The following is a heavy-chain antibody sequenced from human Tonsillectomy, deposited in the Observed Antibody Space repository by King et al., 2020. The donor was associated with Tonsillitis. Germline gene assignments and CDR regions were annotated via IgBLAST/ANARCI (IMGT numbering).Heavy chain of an antibody. CDR2: IYYSGST. CDR3: ARDQNYYDSSGYYRGGFDY. D-gene: IGHD3-22*01. J-gene: IGHJ4*02. Sequence: QLQESGPGLVKPSETLSLTCTVSGVSISSYYWSWIRQPPGKGLEWIGYIYYSGSTNYNPSLNSRVTISVDTTKNQFSLKLRSVTAADTAVYYCARDQNYYDSSGYYRGGFDYWGQGTLVTVSS. V-gene: IGHV4-59*01. CDR1: GVSISSYY.